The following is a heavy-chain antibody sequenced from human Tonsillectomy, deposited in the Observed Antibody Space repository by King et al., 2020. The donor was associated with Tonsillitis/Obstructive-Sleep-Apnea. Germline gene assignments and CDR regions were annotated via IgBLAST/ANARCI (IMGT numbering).Heavy chain of an antibody. CDR2: ISSSSSYI. CDR1: GFTFSSYS. CDR3: ARTKDCSGGSCPGFNWFDP. D-gene: IGHD2-15*01. V-gene: IGHV3-21*01. J-gene: IGHJ5*02. Sequence: VQLVESGGGLVKPGGSLRLSCAASGFTFSSYSMNWVRQAPGKGLEWVSSISSSSSYIYYADSVKGRFTISRDNAKNSLYLQMNSLRAEDTAVYYCARTKDCSGGSCPGFNWFDPWGQGTLVTVSS.